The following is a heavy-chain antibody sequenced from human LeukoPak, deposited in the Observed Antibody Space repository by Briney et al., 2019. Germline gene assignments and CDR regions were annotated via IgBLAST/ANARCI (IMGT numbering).Heavy chain of an antibody. CDR3: ARSARGAFDI. V-gene: IGHV3-74*01. D-gene: IGHD4/OR15-4a*01. J-gene: IGHJ3*02. Sequence: GGSLRLSCAASGFTFSSYWMHWVRQAPGKGLVWVSRISSDGSSTSYADSVKGRFTISRDDAKNTMDLQMNSLRAEDTAVYYCARSARGAFDIWGQGTMVTVSS. CDR2: ISSDGSST. CDR1: GFTFSSYW.